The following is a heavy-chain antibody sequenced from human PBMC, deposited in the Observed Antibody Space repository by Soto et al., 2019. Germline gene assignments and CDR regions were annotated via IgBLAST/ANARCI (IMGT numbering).Heavy chain of an antibody. J-gene: IGHJ6*02. Sequence: PGGSLRLSCAASGSTFSNAWMSWVRQAPGKGLEWVGRIKSKTDGGTTDYAAPVKGRFTISRDDSKNTLYLQMNSLKTEDTAVYYCTTDDVVVPAAMGPDYYYGMDVWGQGTTVTVSS. CDR1: GSTFSNAW. CDR2: IKSKTDGGTT. CDR3: TTDDVVVPAAMGPDYYYGMDV. D-gene: IGHD2-2*01. V-gene: IGHV3-15*01.